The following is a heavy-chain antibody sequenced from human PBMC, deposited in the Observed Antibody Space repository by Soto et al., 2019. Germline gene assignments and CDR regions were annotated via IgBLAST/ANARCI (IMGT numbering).Heavy chain of an antibody. D-gene: IGHD2-15*01. J-gene: IGHJ6*03. CDR2: ISSSSSTI. CDR3: ARVSHFSGGSCYSRYYYYYMDA. CDR1: GFTFSSYS. Sequence: PGGSLRLSCAASGFTFSSYSMNWVRQAPGKGLEWVSYISSSSSTIYYADSVKGRFTISRDNAKNSLYLQMNSLRAEDTAVYHCARVSHFSGGSCYSRYYYYYMDAWGKGTTVTVSS. V-gene: IGHV3-48*01.